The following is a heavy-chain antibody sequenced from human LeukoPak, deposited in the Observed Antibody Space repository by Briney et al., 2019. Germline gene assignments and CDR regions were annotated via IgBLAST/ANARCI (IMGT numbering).Heavy chain of an antibody. CDR3: AKGAGYDYSGVDF. J-gene: IGHJ6*01. CDR2: LSGSSVST. V-gene: IGHV3-23*01. Sequence: GVSLTLSCAASGFTVSNYAMTWLRQAPGRGLEWVTTLSGSSVSTYYAVSVKGRFTIYRASSKDSLCLQMTSLGAGDTAVYYCAKGAGYDYSGVDFWGEGTTVTVSS. CDR1: GFTVSNYA.